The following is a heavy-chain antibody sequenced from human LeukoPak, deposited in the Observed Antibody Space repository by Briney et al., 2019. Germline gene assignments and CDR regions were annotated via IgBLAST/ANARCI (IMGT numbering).Heavy chain of an antibody. CDR2: IWYDGSNK. J-gene: IGHJ4*02. D-gene: IGHD6-19*01. Sequence: QSGGSLRLSCAASGFTFSNYGMHWLRQAPGKGLEWVTVIWYDGSNKYYADSVKGRFTVSRDNSRSTLYLQMNSLRAEDMAVYYCAKDLAPGIAVAAWYYFDYWGQGTLVTVSS. V-gene: IGHV3-33*06. CDR3: AKDLAPGIAVAAWYYFDY. CDR1: GFTFSNYG.